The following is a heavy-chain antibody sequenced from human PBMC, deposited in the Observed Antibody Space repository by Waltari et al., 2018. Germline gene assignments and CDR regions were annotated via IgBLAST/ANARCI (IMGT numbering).Heavy chain of an antibody. J-gene: IGHJ4*02. Sequence: QVLLVESGGGVVQPGRSLILSCAASGFTFSRYPMHWVRQAPGKGLEWVGVISYDGSNEYCADSVKGRFTISRDNSKNTLYLQMNNLRTEDTAVYYCARASGGGTNFLIDYWGQGTLVTVSS. D-gene: IGHD1-7*01. CDR3: ARASGGGTNFLIDY. CDR2: ISYDGSNE. CDR1: GFTFSRYP. V-gene: IGHV3-30-3*01.